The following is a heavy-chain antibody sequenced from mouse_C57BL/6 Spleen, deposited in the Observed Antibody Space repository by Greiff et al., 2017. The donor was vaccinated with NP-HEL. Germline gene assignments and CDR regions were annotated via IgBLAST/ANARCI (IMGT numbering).Heavy chain of an antibody. V-gene: IGHV1-69*01. CDR1: GYTFTSYW. CDR2: IDPSDSYT. Sequence: QVQLQQPGAELVMPGASVKLSCKASGYTFTSYWMHWVKQRPGQGLEWIGEIDPSDSYTNYTQKFKGKSTLTVDKSSSTAYMQLSSLTSEDSAVYYCASPTYYSNYGFAYWGQGTLVTVSA. J-gene: IGHJ3*01. D-gene: IGHD2-5*01. CDR3: ASPTYYSNYGFAY.